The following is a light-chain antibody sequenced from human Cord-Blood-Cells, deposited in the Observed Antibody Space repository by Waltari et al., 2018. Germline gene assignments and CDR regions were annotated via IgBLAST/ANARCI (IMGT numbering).Light chain of an antibody. J-gene: IGLJ3*02. CDR3: CSYAGSSTWV. V-gene: IGLV2-23*01. Sequence: QSALTQPASVSGSPGQSTTISCTGTSSDVGSYNIASWYQQHPVKDTKPMIYEGSKRPSGVSNRFSGSKSCNTASLTISGLQAEDEADYYCCSYAGSSTWVFGGGTKLTVL. CDR1: SSDVGSYNI. CDR2: EGS.